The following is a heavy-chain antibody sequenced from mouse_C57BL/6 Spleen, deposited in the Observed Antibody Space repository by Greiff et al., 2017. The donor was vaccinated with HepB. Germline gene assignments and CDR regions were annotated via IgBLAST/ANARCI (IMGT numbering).Heavy chain of an antibody. CDR2: IDPETGGT. CDR3: TRDGCIYDDYDGAY. Sequence: VQLQESGAELVRPGASVTLSCKASGYTFTDYEMHWVKQTPVHGLEWIGAIDPETGGTAYNQKFKGKAILTADKSSSTAYMELRSLTSEDSAVYYCTRDGCIYDDYDGAYWGQGTTLTVSS. V-gene: IGHV1-15*01. CDR1: GYTFTDYE. D-gene: IGHD2-4*01. J-gene: IGHJ2*01.